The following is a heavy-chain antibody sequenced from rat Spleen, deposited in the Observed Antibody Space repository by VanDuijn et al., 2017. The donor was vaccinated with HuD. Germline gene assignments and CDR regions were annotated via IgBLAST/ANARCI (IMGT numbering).Heavy chain of an antibody. Sequence: QVQLQQSGAELAKPGSSVKISCKASGYTFSSYDISWIKQTTGQGLEYIGYINTGSGDNYNNEKFKGKATLTVDKSSSTAFMQLSSLTPEDTAVYYCARYYSSYTPFAYWGQGTLVTVSS. V-gene: IGHV1-57*01. CDR2: INTGSGDN. J-gene: IGHJ3*01. CDR3: ARYYSSYTPFAY. D-gene: IGHD1-2*01. CDR1: GYTFSSYD.